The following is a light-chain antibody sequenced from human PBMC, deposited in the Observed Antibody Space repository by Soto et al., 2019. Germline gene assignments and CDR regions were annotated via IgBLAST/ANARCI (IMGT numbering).Light chain of an antibody. V-gene: IGKV3D-7*01. CDR2: GAS. CDR1: QSISRY. J-gene: IGKJ5*01. Sequence: IVLTQSPGTLSLSPGERTTLSCRASQSISRYLAWYQQKAGQAPRLLISGASTRATGIPARFSGSGSGTDFTLTISSLQAEDFAVYYCQQDYNLPFTFGQGTRLEIK. CDR3: QQDYNLPFT.